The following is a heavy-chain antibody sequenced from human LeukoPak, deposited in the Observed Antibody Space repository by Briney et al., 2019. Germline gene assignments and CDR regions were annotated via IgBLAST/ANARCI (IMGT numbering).Heavy chain of an antibody. V-gene: IGHV3-9*01. CDR3: ARAVNGPVHHISSWYFASPNYWYFDL. CDR1: GFIFNDYA. Sequence: GGSLRLSCAASGFIFNDYAMHWVRQAPGKGLEWVSGISRDSGTIVYADSVKGRFTISRDNARNSLYLQMNSLRAEDTAVYYCARAVNGPVHHISSWYFASPNYWYFDLWGRGTLVTVSS. D-gene: IGHD6-13*01. CDR2: ISRDSGTI. J-gene: IGHJ2*01.